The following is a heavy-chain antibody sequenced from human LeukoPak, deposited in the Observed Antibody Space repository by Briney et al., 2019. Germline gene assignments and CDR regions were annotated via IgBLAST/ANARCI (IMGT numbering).Heavy chain of an antibody. V-gene: IGHV4-61*02. D-gene: IGHD6-6*01. Sequence: SETLSLTCTVSGGSISSGSYYWSWIRQPAGKGLEWIGRIYTSGGTNYNPSLKSRVTISVDTSKNQFSLKLSSVTAADTAVYYCARDGIVRYSSSSGLSYYYMDVWGKGTTVTVSS. CDR2: IYTSGGT. J-gene: IGHJ6*03. CDR1: GGSISSGSYY. CDR3: ARDGIVRYSSSSGLSYYYMDV.